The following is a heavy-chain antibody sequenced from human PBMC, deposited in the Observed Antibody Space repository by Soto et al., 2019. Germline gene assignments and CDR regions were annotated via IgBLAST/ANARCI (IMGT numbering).Heavy chain of an antibody. CDR2: ISGSGGST. Sequence: EVQLLESGGGLVQPGGSLRLSCAASGFTFSSYAMSWVRQAPGKGLEWVSAISGSGGSTYYTDSVKGRFTISRDNSKNTLYLQMNSLRAEDTAVYYCAKDRGSGSYWDYWGQGTLVTVSS. CDR3: AKDRGSGSYWDY. CDR1: GFTFSSYA. D-gene: IGHD3-10*01. J-gene: IGHJ4*02. V-gene: IGHV3-23*01.